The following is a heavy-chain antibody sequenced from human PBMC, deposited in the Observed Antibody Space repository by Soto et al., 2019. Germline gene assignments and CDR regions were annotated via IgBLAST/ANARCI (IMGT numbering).Heavy chain of an antibody. Sequence: QVQLQESGPGLVKPSETLSLTCTVSGGSVSSGSYYWSWIRQPPGKGLEWIGYIYYSGSTNYNPSLKSRVTISVDTSKNQFSLKLSSVTAADTAVYYCVRSLRGYSYGYSPGWFDPWGQGTLVTVSS. CDR2: IYYSGST. CDR3: VRSLRGYSYGYSPGWFDP. V-gene: IGHV4-61*01. D-gene: IGHD5-18*01. J-gene: IGHJ5*02. CDR1: GGSVSSGSYY.